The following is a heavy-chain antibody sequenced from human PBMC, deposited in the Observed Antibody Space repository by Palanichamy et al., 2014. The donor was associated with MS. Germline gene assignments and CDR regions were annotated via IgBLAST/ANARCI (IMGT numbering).Heavy chain of an antibody. CDR2: IRSDGTYK. D-gene: IGHD3-16*02. CDR1: IHFSNSG. J-gene: IGHJ6*02. Sequence: QVQLVESGGRRGPAWGVPETLLCSVWIHFSNSGMHWVRQAPGEGLEWVAFIRSDGTYKYHGDSVKGRFTISRDNSKNKLYLYMNSLRADDTAVYYCVKESDYRDYGMDVWGQGTAVTVSS. V-gene: IGHV3-30*02. CDR3: VKESDYRDYGMDV.